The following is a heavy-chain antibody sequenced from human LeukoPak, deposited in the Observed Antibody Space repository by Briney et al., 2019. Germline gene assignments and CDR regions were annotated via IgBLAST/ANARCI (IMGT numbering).Heavy chain of an antibody. Sequence: GGSLRLSCAASGFTFTHYGMNWVRQAPGKGLEWVSGLTSSGASTYYADSVKGRFTISRDNSKNTLSLQMNSLRAEDTAVYYCARDYYDGIGYYYEDYWGQGTLVTVSS. J-gene: IGHJ4*02. CDR1: GFTFTHYG. CDR3: ARDYYDGIGYYYEDY. CDR2: LTSSGAST. D-gene: IGHD3-22*01. V-gene: IGHV3-23*01.